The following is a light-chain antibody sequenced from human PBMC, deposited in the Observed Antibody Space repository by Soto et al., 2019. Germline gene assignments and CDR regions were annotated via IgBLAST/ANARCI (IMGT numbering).Light chain of an antibody. Sequence: IVLTQSPDTLSLSPGERATLYCRASRSVSSSYLAWYQHKAGQAPRLLISGASNSATDIPDRFSGSESGTDFTLTISRLEPEDFAVYYCQHYDSSPPYTFGQGTKLEIK. V-gene: IGKV3-20*01. CDR3: QHYDSSPPYT. J-gene: IGKJ2*01. CDR1: RSVSSSY. CDR2: GAS.